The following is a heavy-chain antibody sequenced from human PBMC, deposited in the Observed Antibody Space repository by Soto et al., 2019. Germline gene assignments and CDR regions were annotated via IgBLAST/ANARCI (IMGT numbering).Heavy chain of an antibody. CDR2: IYYSGST. D-gene: IGHD6-6*01. Sequence: LSLTCTVSGGSISSGGYYWSWIRQHPGKGLEWSGYIYYSGSTYYNPSLKSRVTISVDTSKNQFSLKLSSVTAADTAVYYCARKGYSSSPLDYWGQGTLVTV. CDR1: GGSISSGGYY. J-gene: IGHJ4*02. V-gene: IGHV4-31*03. CDR3: ARKGYSSSPLDY.